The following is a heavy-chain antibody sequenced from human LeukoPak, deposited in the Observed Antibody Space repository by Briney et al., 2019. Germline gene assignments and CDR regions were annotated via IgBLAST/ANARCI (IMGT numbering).Heavy chain of an antibody. V-gene: IGHV4-59*01. D-gene: IGHD3-3*01. CDR3: ARGDYDLPYHPAN. CDR1: GGSISSYY. CDR2: IYYSGST. Sequence: SETLSLTCTVSGGSISSYYWSWIRQPPGKGLEWIGYIYYSGSTTYNPSLKSRVTISVDTSKNQFSLKLSSVTAADTAVYYCARGDYDLPYHPANWGQGTLVTVSS. J-gene: IGHJ4*02.